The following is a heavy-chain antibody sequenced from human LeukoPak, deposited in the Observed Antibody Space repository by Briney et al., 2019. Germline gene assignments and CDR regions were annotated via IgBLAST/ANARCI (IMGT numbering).Heavy chain of an antibody. CDR1: SGSISSSSYY. CDR3: ARHEEGPAAFDI. V-gene: IGHV4-39*01. D-gene: IGHD1-14*01. J-gene: IGHJ3*02. Sequence: SETLSLTCTVSSGSISSSSYYWGWIRQPPGKGLEWIGSIYYSGSTYYNPSLKSRVTISVDTSKNQFSLKLSSVTAADTAVYYCARHEEGPAAFDIWGQGTMVTVSS. CDR2: IYYSGST.